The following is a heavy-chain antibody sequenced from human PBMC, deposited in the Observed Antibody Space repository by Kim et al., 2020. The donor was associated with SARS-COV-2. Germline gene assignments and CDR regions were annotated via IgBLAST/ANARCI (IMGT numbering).Heavy chain of an antibody. Sequence: SVKVSCKASGFTFTSSAVQWVRQARGQRLEWIGWIVVGSGNTNYAQKFQERVTITRDMSTSTAYMELSSLRSEDTAVYYCAAKTPRDSSGWYGGFYYYYGMDVWGQGTTVTVSS. CDR1: GFTFTSSA. V-gene: IGHV1-58*01. D-gene: IGHD6-19*01. J-gene: IGHJ6*02. CDR3: AAKTPRDSSGWYGGFYYYYGMDV. CDR2: IVVGSGNT.